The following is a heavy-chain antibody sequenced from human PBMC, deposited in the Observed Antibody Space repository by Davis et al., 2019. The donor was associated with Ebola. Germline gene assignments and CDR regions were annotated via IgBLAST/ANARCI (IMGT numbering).Heavy chain of an antibody. J-gene: IGHJ4*02. V-gene: IGHV5-10-1*01. CDR2: IDPGDSYV. CDR1: GYTFARYW. Sequence: GESLKISCQASGYTFARYWISWVRQRPGKGLEWMGKIDPGDSYVKYSPSFQGHVTFSADRSTSVVYLQWTSLEASDTATYYCARHGCVADCSEFDFWGQGTRVTVSS. CDR3: ARHGCVADCSEFDF. D-gene: IGHD2-21*02.